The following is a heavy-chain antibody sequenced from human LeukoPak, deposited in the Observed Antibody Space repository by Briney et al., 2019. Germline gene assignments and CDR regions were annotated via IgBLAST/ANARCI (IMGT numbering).Heavy chain of an antibody. Sequence: SGTLSLTCGVSGGSITSTNWWGWVRQPPGQGLEWIGEVSLSGLTNYNPSLSSRVIMALDTSKNHLSPNLTSVTAADTAVYYCSRENGAFSPFGYWGQGTLVTVPS. D-gene: IGHD2-8*01. CDR2: VSLSGLT. CDR1: GGSITSTNW. V-gene: IGHV4-4*02. J-gene: IGHJ4*02. CDR3: SRENGAFSPFGY.